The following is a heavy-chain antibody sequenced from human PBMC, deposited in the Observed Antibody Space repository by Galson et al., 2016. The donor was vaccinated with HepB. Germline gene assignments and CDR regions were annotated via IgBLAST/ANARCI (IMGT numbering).Heavy chain of an antibody. CDR3: AGGYYGSGSYYAY. Sequence: SLRLSCAASGFTFSSYAMSWVRQAPGKGLEWVSVISNSGGSTYYADSVKGRFTISRDNSENTLYLQMNSLRAEDTAVYYCAGGYYGSGSYYAYWGQGTLVTVSS. CDR1: GFTFSSYA. D-gene: IGHD3-10*01. CDR2: ISNSGGST. V-gene: IGHV3-23*01. J-gene: IGHJ4*02.